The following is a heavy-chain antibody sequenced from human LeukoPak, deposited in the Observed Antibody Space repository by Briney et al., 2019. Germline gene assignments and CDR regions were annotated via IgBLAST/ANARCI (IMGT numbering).Heavy chain of an antibody. CDR3: ARGRGSYYPD. CDR2: INHSGST. Sequence: SETLSLTCTVSGGSISSSSYYWSWIRQPPGKGLEWIGEINHSGSTNYNSSLKSRVTISVDTSKNQFSLKLTSVTAADTAVFYCARGRGSYYPDWGQGTLVTVSS. CDR1: GGSISSSSYY. D-gene: IGHD1-26*01. J-gene: IGHJ4*02. V-gene: IGHV4-39*07.